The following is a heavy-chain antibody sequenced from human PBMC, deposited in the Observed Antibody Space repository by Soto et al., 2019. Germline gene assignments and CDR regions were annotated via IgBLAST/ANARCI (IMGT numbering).Heavy chain of an antibody. J-gene: IGHJ6*02. D-gene: IGHD6-13*01. V-gene: IGHV4-59*01. CDR1: GGSISSYY. Sequence: PSETLSLTCTVSGGSISSYYWSWIRQPPGKGLEWIGYIYYSVSTNYNPSLKSRVTISVDTCKDQFSVKLSSVTAADTAVYYCARDGAAGTPYYYGMDVWGQGTTVTVSS. CDR3: ARDGAAGTPYYYGMDV. CDR2: IYYSVST.